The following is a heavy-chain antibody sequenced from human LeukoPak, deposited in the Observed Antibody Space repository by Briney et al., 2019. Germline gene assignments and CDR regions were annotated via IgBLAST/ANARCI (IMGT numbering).Heavy chain of an antibody. J-gene: IGHJ5*02. CDR3: ARMGAPMTTMTKSNWFDP. V-gene: IGHV3-21*01. Sequence: GGSLRLSCAASGFSFSSSAMSWVRQDPGKGLEWVSSISGTGSYIYYADSVKGRFTISRDNAKNSLFLQMNSLRAEDTAVYYCARMGAPMTTMTKSNWFDPWGQGTLVTVSS. CDR1: GFSFSSSA. CDR2: ISGTGSYI. D-gene: IGHD4-17*01.